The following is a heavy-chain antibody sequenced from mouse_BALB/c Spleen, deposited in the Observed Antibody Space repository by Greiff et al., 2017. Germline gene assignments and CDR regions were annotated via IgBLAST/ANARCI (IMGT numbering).Heavy chain of an antibody. V-gene: IGHV14-3*02. J-gene: IGHJ2*01. CDR3: AIVPRWYLFDY. CDR1: GFNIKDTY. Sequence: VQLKESGAELVKPGASVKLSCTASGFNIKDTYMHWVKQRPEQGLEWIGRIDPANGNTKYDPKFQGKATITADTSSNTAYLQLSSLTSEDTAVYYCAIVPRWYLFDYWGQGTTLTVSA. D-gene: IGHD2-1*01. CDR2: IDPANGNT.